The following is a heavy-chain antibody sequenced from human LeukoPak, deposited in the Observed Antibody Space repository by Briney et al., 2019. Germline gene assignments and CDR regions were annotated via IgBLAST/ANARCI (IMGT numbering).Heavy chain of an antibody. V-gene: IGHV4-59*12. CDR1: GGSISSYY. CDR2: IYYSGST. Sequence: PSGTLSLTCTVSGGSISSYYWSWIRQPPGKGLEWIGYIYYSGSTNYNPSLKSRVTISVDTSKNQFSLKLSSVTAADTAVYYCARDKVAGRNNWFDPWGQGTLVTVSS. J-gene: IGHJ5*02. D-gene: IGHD6-19*01. CDR3: ARDKVAGRNNWFDP.